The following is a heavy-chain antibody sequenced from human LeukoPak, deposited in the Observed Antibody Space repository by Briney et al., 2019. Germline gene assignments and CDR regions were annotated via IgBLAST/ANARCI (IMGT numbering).Heavy chain of an antibody. CDR2: IPYDGSNK. D-gene: IGHD6-13*01. Sequence: GRSLRLSCAASGFTFSSYAMHWVRQAPGKGLEWVAVIPYDGSNKYYADSVKGRFTISRDNSKNTLYLQMNSLRAEDTAVYYCAREGRQQLVRGYFDYWGQGTLVTVSS. V-gene: IGHV3-30-3*01. CDR1: GFTFSSYA. J-gene: IGHJ4*02. CDR3: AREGRQQLVRGYFDY.